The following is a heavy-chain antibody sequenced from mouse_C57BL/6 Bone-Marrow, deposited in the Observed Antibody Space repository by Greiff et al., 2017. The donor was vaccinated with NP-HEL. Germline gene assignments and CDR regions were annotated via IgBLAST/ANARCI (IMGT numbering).Heavy chain of an antibody. Sequence: DVQLQESGPGLVKPSQSLSLTCSVTGYSITSGYYWNWIRQFPGNKLEWMGYISYDGSNNYNPSLKNRISITRDTSKNQFFLKLNSVTTEDTATYYCALDFAYWGQGTLVTVSA. CDR3: ALDFAY. J-gene: IGHJ3*01. CDR1: GYSITSGYY. V-gene: IGHV3-6*01. CDR2: ISYDGSN.